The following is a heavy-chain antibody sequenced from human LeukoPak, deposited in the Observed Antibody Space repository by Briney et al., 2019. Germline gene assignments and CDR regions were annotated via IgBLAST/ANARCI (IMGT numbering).Heavy chain of an antibody. D-gene: IGHD1-1*01. CDR3: ARDSTTLDY. Sequence: ASVQFSCKASGYTFTSFGISWVRQAPGQGLEWMGWISPYSGNTNYAQKLQGRVTVTTDTSTSTAYMELRSLRSDDTAVYYCARDSTTLDYWGQGTLVTVSS. V-gene: IGHV1-18*01. J-gene: IGHJ4*02. CDR1: GYTFTSFG. CDR2: ISPYSGNT.